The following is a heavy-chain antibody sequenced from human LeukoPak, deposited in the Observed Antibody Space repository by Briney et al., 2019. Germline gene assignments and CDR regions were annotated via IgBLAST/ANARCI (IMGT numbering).Heavy chain of an antibody. D-gene: IGHD3-9*01. CDR3: ARVRRILTGYYMLELGY. CDR2: ISYDGSNK. V-gene: IGHV3-30-3*01. Sequence: GGPLRLSCAASGFTFSSYAMHWVRQAPGKGLEWVAVISYDGSNKYYTYSVKGRFTISRDNSKNTLYLQMNSLRAEDTAVYYCARVRRILTGYYMLELGYWGQGTLVTVSS. CDR1: GFTFSSYA. J-gene: IGHJ4*02.